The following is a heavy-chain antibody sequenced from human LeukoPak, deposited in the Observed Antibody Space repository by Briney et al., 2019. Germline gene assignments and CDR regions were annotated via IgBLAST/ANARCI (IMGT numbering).Heavy chain of an antibody. J-gene: IGHJ5*02. CDR1: GGSISSSSYY. CDR3: ARRYIMTPNWFDP. V-gene: IGHV4-39*07. Sequence: SETLSLTCTVSGGSISSSSYYWGWIRQPPGKGLEWIGSIYYSGSTYYNPSLKSRVTISVDTSKNQFSLKLSSVTAADTAVYYCARRYIMTPNWFDPWGQGTLVTVSS. CDR2: IYYSGST. D-gene: IGHD1-14*01.